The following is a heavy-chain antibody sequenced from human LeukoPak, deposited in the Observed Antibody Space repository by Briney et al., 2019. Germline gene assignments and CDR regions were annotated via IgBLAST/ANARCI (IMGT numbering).Heavy chain of an antibody. J-gene: IGHJ3*02. Sequence: GESLKISCKGSGCSFTSYWIGWVRQMPGKGLEWMGIIYPGDSDTRYSPSFQGQVTISADKSISTAYLQWSSLKASDTAMYYCARQDYYDSSGYYWGGAFDIWGQGTMVTVSS. CDR2: IYPGDSDT. CDR3: ARQDYYDSSGYYWGGAFDI. D-gene: IGHD3-22*01. V-gene: IGHV5-51*01. CDR1: GCSFTSYW.